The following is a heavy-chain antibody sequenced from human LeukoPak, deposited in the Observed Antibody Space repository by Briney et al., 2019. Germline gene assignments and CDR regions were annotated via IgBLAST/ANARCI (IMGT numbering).Heavy chain of an antibody. Sequence: GGSLRLSCAASGFTFSSYAMHWVRQAPGKGLEWVAVISYDGSNKYYADSVKGRFTISRDNSKNTLYLQMNGLRAEDTAVYYCASSSPYYGSGNHFDYWGQGTLVTVSS. V-gene: IGHV3-30*04. CDR3: ASSSPYYGSGNHFDY. D-gene: IGHD3-10*01. J-gene: IGHJ4*02. CDR2: ISYDGSNK. CDR1: GFTFSSYA.